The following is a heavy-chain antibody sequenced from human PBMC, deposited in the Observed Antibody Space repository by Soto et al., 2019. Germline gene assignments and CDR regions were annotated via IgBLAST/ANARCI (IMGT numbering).Heavy chain of an antibody. D-gene: IGHD1-26*01. CDR2: IFYSGST. V-gene: IGHV4-31*03. J-gene: IGHJ4*02. CDR3: ARVDTSMGATCVSY. CDR1: GGSISSGGYY. Sequence: QVQLQESGPGLVKPSQTLSLTCTVSGGSISSGGYYWSWIRQHPGKGLEWIGYIFYSGSTYYNPSLKSRVTISVDTSKTQVSLKLSSVTAADTAVYYCARVDTSMGATCVSYWGQGTLVTVSS.